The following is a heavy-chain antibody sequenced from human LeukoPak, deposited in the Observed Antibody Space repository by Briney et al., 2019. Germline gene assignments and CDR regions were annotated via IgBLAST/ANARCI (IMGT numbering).Heavy chain of an antibody. Sequence: PSETLSLTCTVSGGSISSSSYYWGWIRQPPGKGLEWIGSIYYSGSTYYNPSLKSRVTISVDTSKNQFSLKLSSVTAADTAVYYCARRTGFLEWLSHFDPWGQGTLVTVSS. CDR2: IYYSGST. CDR1: GGSISSSSYY. J-gene: IGHJ5*02. V-gene: IGHV4-39*01. CDR3: ARRTGFLEWLSHFDP. D-gene: IGHD3-3*01.